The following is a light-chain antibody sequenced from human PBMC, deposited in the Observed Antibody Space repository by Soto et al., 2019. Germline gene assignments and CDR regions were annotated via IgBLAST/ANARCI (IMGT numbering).Light chain of an antibody. CDR3: QQDGSSPPT. J-gene: IGKJ4*01. V-gene: IGKV3-20*01. CDR1: QSVSYTF. CDR2: DAI. Sequence: EIVLTQSPCTLSLSPGERATLSCRASQSVSYTFVSWYQQKPGQAPSLVIHDAISKATGIPDRFSGSGSGTDFPLTISRQEPEDFAVYYCQQDGSSPPTFGGGTQVEIK.